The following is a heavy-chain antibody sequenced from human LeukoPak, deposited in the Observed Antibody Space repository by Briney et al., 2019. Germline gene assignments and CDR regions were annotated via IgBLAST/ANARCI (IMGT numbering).Heavy chain of an antibody. CDR2: ISYDGSNK. CDR1: GFTFSSFS. V-gene: IGHV3-30*03. D-gene: IGHD7-27*01. Sequence: GGSLRLSCAATGFTFSSFSMHWVRQAPGKGLEWVAVISYDGSNKYYADSVKGRFTISRDNSKNTLYLQMNSLRTEDTAVYYCARDELGIQYYFDYWGQGTLVTVSS. CDR3: ARDELGIQYYFDY. J-gene: IGHJ4*02.